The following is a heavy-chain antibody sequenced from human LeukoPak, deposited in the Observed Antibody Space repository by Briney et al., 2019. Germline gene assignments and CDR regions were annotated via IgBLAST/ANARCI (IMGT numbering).Heavy chain of an antibody. J-gene: IGHJ3*02. CDR1: RFPNLRYS. CDR2: PRRASDYI. CDR3: ARGHSGSYQRTDALDI. D-gene: IGHD1-26*01. V-gene: IGHV3-21*01. Sequence: GGSLRLYCEASRFPNLRYSLHWVRHPPGQWQVQVSYPRRASDYIYHADSMKGRVSTSRDNAKNSLYLQMNSLTVEDTAVYYCARGHSGSYQRTDALDIWGQGTMVTVSS.